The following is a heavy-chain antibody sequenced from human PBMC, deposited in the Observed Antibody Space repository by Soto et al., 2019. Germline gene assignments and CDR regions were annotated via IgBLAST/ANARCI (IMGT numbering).Heavy chain of an antibody. CDR1: GGSISSYY. Sequence: SETLSLTCTVSGGSISSYYWSWIRQPPGKGLEWIGYIYYSGSTNYNPSLKSRVTISVDTSKNQFSLKLSSVTAADTAVYYCARAVDYYDSSGYSKWGQGTLVTVSS. J-gene: IGHJ4*02. V-gene: IGHV4-59*01. CDR3: ARAVDYYDSSGYSK. D-gene: IGHD3-22*01. CDR2: IYYSGST.